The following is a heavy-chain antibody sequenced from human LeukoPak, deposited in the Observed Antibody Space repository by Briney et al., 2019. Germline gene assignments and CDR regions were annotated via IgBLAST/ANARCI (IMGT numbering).Heavy chain of an antibody. CDR2: NKRNTDDGTP. D-gene: IGHD5-12*01. J-gene: IGHJ3*02. Sequence: GGSLTLFCAASGVTYSRTWMSWARHAPGKGREGVVRNKRNTDDGTPNLAAAVKGKFTSSREDSETAVYLQIDSLRTEDTAVYYCATQRGGGYERQWLNAFDMWGQGTVVTVSS. CDR3: ATQRGGGYERQWLNAFDM. CDR1: GVTYSRTW. V-gene: IGHV3-15*01.